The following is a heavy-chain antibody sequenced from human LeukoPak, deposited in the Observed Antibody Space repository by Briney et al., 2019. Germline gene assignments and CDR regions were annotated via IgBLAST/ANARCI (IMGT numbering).Heavy chain of an antibody. CDR3: ARGIAAGTTTIPFDY. D-gene: IGHD6-13*01. J-gene: IGHJ4*02. CDR1: GYTFTSYG. CDR2: ISAYNGNT. V-gene: IGHV1-18*01. Sequence: ASVKVSCKASGYTFTSYGISWVRQAPGQGLEWMGWISAYNGNTNYAQKLQGRVTMTTDTSTSTAYMELRSLRSDDTAVYYCARGIAAGTTTIPFDYWGQGTLVTVSS.